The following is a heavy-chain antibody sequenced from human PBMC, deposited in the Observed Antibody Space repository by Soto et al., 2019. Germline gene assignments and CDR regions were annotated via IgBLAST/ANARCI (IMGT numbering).Heavy chain of an antibody. D-gene: IGHD6-6*01. V-gene: IGHV1-2*02. CDR3: AREGGGSSSNYYYGMDV. CDR1: GYTFTGYY. CDR2: INPNSGGT. J-gene: IGHJ6*02. Sequence: SVKVSCKASGYTFTGYYMHWVRQAPGQGLEWMGWINPNSGGTNYAQKFQGRVTMTRDTSISTAYMELSRLRSDDTAVYYCAREGGGSSSNYYYGMDVWGQGTTVTVSS.